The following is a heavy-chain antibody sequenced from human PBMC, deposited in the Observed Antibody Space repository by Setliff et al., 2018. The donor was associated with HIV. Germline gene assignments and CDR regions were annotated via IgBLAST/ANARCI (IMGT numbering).Heavy chain of an antibody. CDR2: IRSKGYGSAT. Sequence: GGSLRLSCAASGFTFSGSAMHLVRQASGKGLEWVGRIRSKGYGSATAYAASVKGRFTISRDDSKNTAYLQMDSLKTEDTAVYYCTRHSTDPWSLLDYWGQGTLVTVSS. J-gene: IGHJ4*02. V-gene: IGHV3-73*01. CDR1: GFTFSGSA. D-gene: IGHD1-1*01. CDR3: TRHSTDPWSLLDY.